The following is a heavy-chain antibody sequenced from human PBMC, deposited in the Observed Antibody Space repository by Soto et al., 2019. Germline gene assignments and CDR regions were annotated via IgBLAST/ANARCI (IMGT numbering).Heavy chain of an antibody. J-gene: IGHJ6*02. D-gene: IGHD2-2*01. CDR1: GFSFSTSA. Sequence: QVQLVESGGGVVQPGRSLRLSCAASGFSFSTSAIHWVRQAPGKGLEWVAVISCDGSHQYYSDSVRGRFTVSRDKSKNKSNLQLKIIRAEATDVSYCSRPICSSTRCFHNYYAMNVWGQWTTVTVSS. CDR2: ISCDGSHQ. CDR3: SRPICSSTRCFHNYYAMNV. V-gene: IGHV3-30*14.